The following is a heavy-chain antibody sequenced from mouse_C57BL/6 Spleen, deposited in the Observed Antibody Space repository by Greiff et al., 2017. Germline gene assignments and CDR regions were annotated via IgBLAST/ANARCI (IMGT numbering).Heavy chain of an antibody. CDR1: GFTFSDYY. CDR2: INYDGSGT. V-gene: IGHV5-16*01. J-gene: IGHJ2*01. D-gene: IGHD1-1*01. CDR3: AREGYYCSIYFDG. Sequence: EVLLVESAGGLVQPGSSMKLSCTASGFTFSDYYMAWVRQVPEQGLEWVANINYDGSGTYYLDSVKSRFIFSRENAKNILYLQMSRLKSEDTATYYCAREGYYCSIYFDGWGQGTTLTVAS.